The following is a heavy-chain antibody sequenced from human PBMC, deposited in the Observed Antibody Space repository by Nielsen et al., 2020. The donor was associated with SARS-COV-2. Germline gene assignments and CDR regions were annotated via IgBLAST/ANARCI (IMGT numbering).Heavy chain of an antibody. V-gene: IGHV4-34*01. D-gene: IGHD2/OR15-2a*01. Sequence: SETLSLTCSVYGGSFSGYHWSWIRQSPGKGLEWIGEINHSGSTNYNPSLKSRVTISIDTSKKQFSLNLSSVTAADMAVYYCASLPALNNYSDSWGQGTLVTVSS. J-gene: IGHJ4*02. CDR2: INHSGST. CDR1: GGSFSGYH. CDR3: ASLPALNNYSDS.